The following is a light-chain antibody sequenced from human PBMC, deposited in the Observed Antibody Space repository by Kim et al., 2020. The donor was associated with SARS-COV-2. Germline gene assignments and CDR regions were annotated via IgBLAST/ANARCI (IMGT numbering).Light chain of an antibody. CDR3: NSRDSNDNVV. V-gene: IGLV3-19*01. Sequence: VALGPTVRITCKGDSLRSYYATWYQQKPGQAPIVVIYGKNNRPSGIPDRFSGSSSGNTASLTITGTQAGDEADYYCNSRDSNDNVVFGGGTQLTVL. CDR2: GKN. J-gene: IGLJ2*01. CDR1: SLRSYY.